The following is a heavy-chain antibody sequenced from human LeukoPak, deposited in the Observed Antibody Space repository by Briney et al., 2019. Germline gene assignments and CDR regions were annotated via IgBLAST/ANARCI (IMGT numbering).Heavy chain of an antibody. V-gene: IGHV3-20*04. Sequence: GGSLRLSCAASGFTFSSYSMNWVRRAPGKGLEWVSGINWNGGSAGYADSVKGRFTISRDNAKNSLYLQMNSLRAEDTALYYCARDPGPYSSGWYRESAMDVWGKGTTVTVSS. J-gene: IGHJ6*03. D-gene: IGHD6-19*01. CDR3: ARDPGPYSSGWYRESAMDV. CDR1: GFTFSSYS. CDR2: INWNGGSA.